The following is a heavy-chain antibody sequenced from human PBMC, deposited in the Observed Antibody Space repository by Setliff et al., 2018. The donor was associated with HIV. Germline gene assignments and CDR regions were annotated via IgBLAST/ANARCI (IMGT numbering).Heavy chain of an antibody. CDR1: GYSFTSDY. CDR2: INPTGAST. J-gene: IGHJ4*02. D-gene: IGHD6-13*01. CDR3: ARTSPLYSRTFGVSEY. Sequence: ASVKVSCKASGYSFTSDYMHWVRQAPGQGLEWMGIINPTGASTTYAQQFQGRVTMTRDTSTSTVYMELSSLRSEDTAVYFCARTSPLYSRTFGVSEYWGQGTPVTVSS. V-gene: IGHV1-46*01.